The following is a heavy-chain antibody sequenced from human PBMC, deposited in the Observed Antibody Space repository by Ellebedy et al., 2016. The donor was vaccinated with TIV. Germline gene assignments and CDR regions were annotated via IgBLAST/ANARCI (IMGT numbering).Heavy chain of an antibody. CDR1: GGSISSGGHF. CDR2: INYSGST. D-gene: IGHD3-22*01. V-gene: IGHV4-31*03. CDR3: ARASYDSSGYFGLYYFDY. J-gene: IGHJ4*02. Sequence: MPSETLSLTCTVSGGSISSGGHFWNWIRHHPGKGLEWIGYINYSGSTYYNPSLESRVPISEDTSKNQFSLGLSSVTAADTAMYYCARASYDSSGYFGLYYFDYWGQGPLVTVSS.